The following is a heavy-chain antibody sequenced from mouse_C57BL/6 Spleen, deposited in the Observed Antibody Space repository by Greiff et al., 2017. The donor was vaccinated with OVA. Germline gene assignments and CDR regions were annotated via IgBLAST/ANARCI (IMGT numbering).Heavy chain of an antibody. CDR2: IYPGDGDT. J-gene: IGHJ3*01. CDR1: GYAFSSSW. CDR3: ARWDSNYPWFGD. D-gene: IGHD2-5*01. V-gene: IGHV1-82*01. Sequence: QVQLQQSGPELVKPGASVKLSCKASGYAFSSSWMNWVKQRPGKGLEWIGRIYPGDGDTNYNGKFKGNATLTADKSSSTAYMQLSSLTSEDSAVYFCARWDSNYPWFGDWGQVTLVTASA.